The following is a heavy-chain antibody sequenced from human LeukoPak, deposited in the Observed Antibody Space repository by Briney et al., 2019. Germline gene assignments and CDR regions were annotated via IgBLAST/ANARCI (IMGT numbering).Heavy chain of an antibody. CDR2: VYSNGNT. Sequence: SETLSLTCTVSSGFISAYYWSWVRQSAGKGLQWIGRVYSNGNTNYNPSLKSRVTMSVDTSKSQFSLKLSSVTAADTAVYYCARGEEQQPADYWGQGTLVTVSS. D-gene: IGHD6-13*01. CDR3: ARGEEQQPADY. V-gene: IGHV4-4*07. J-gene: IGHJ4*02. CDR1: SGFISAYY.